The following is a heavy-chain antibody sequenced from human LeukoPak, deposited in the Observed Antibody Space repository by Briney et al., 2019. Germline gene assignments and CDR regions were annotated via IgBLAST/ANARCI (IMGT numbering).Heavy chain of an antibody. CDR1: GFTFSSYA. CDR3: AKVVGVVPAASYDY. J-gene: IGHJ4*02. CDR2: ISGSGGST. D-gene: IGHD2-2*01. Sequence: PGGSLRLSCAASGFTFSSYAMSWVRQAPGKGLEWVSAISGSGGSTYYADSAKGRFTISRDNSKNTLYLQMNSLRAEDTAVYYCAKVVGVVPAASYDYWGQGTLVTVSS. V-gene: IGHV3-23*01.